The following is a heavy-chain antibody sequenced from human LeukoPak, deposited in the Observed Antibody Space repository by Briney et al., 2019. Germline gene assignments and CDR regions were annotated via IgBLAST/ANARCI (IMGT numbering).Heavy chain of an antibody. J-gene: IGHJ4*02. CDR1: GGSISSSSYY. CDR3: ARGLGLSSSWSFDY. V-gene: IGHV4-39*07. D-gene: IGHD6-13*01. Sequence: SETLSLTCTVSGGSISSSSYYWGWIRQPPGKGLEWIGSIYYSGSTYYNPSLKSRVTISVDTSKNQFSLKLSSVTAADTAVYYCARGLGLSSSWSFDYWGQGTLVTVSS. CDR2: IYYSGST.